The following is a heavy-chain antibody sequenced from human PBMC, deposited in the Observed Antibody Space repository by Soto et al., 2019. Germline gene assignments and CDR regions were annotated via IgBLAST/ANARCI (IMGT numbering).Heavy chain of an antibody. J-gene: IGHJ4*02. Sequence: SETLSLTCSVSGGSISNNNYHWGWIRQPPGKGLEWMGSIYYRGNTYYNPSLRSRITISVDTSRNQFSLALSSVTAADTAVYFSERLRGGCPADFWGQGTLVTVSS. CDR3: ERLRGGCPADF. CDR2: IYYRGNT. CDR1: GGSISNNNYH. V-gene: IGHV4-39*01. D-gene: IGHD6-25*01.